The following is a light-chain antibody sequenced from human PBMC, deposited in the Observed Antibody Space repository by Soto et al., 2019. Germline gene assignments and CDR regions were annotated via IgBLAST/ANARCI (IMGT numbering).Light chain of an antibody. Sequence: QPVLTQPPSVSGAPGQRVTISCTGSSSNIGAGYDVHWYQQLPGTAPKLLIYGNSNRPSGVPDRFSGSKSGTSASLAITGLQAEDEADYYCQSYDSSLSGHNYVFGTGTKLTVL. CDR2: GNS. V-gene: IGLV1-40*01. CDR1: SSNIGAGYD. CDR3: QSYDSSLSGHNYV. J-gene: IGLJ1*01.